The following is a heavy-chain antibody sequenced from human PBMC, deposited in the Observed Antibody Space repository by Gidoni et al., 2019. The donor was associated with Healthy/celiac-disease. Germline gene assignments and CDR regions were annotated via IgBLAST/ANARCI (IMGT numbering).Heavy chain of an antibody. CDR2: IRWNSGSI. V-gene: IGHV3-9*01. D-gene: IGHD3-22*01. CDR1: GFTFDDYA. J-gene: IGHJ3*02. CDR3: AKDVDLGYYYDSRRAAFDI. Sequence: ELKLVESGGGLVQPGRSRRLSCAASGFTFDDYAMPWVRKAPGKGLGGVSCIRWNSGSIGYADSVKGRFTISRDNAKNSLYLQMNSLRAEDTALYYCAKDVDLGYYYDSRRAAFDIWGQGTMVTVSS.